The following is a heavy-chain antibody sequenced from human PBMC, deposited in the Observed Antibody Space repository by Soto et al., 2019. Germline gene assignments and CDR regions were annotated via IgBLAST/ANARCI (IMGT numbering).Heavy chain of an antibody. CDR3: ARGGPAAPVAWFDP. Sequence: PSETLSLTCTVSGGSISSYYWSWIRQPPGKGLEWIGYIYYSGSTNYNPSLKSRVTISVDTSKNQFSLKLSSVTAADTAVYYCARGGPAAPVAWFDPWGRGTLVTVSS. CDR1: GGSISSYY. D-gene: IGHD2-2*01. CDR2: IYYSGST. V-gene: IGHV4-59*08. J-gene: IGHJ5*02.